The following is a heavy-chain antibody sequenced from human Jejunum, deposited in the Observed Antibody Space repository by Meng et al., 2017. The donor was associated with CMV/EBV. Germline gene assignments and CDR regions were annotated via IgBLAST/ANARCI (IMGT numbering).Heavy chain of an antibody. V-gene: IGHV3-30*02. CDR1: FIFSTYR. Sequence: FIFSTYRMHWVRQTPVQGLEWVAFIRFDGNDKRYVDSVKGRFTISRDNSKDTVYLEMNSLRLEDTAVYYCAKDFYSDFLGEVFDYWGQGTLVTVSS. J-gene: IGHJ4*02. CDR3: AKDFYSDFLGEVFDY. CDR2: IRFDGNDK. D-gene: IGHD2-15*01.